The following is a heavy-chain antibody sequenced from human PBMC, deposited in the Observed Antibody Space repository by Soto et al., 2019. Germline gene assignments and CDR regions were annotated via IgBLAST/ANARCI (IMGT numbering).Heavy chain of an antibody. Sequence: QVQLVESGGGVVQPGRSLRLSCAASGFTFSNYAMHWVRQAPGKGLEWVAVISYDGNNKYYADSVKGRFTISRDNTRNTLYLQMNTLRAEDTAVYYGARDNVSGGYYYFDYWGQGTLVTVSS. CDR2: ISYDGNNK. V-gene: IGHV3-30-3*01. J-gene: IGHJ4*02. D-gene: IGHD3-22*01. CDR1: GFTFSNYA. CDR3: ARDNVSGGYYYFDY.